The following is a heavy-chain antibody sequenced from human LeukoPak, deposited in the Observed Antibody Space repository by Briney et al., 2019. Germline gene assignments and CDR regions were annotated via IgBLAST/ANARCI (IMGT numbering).Heavy chain of an antibody. Sequence: ASVKVSCKASGYTFTGYYMHWVRQAPGQGLEWMGWISPNSGGTNYAQKFQGRVTMTRDTSISTAYMELSRLRSDDTAVYYCARIAYCGGDCFYGMDVWGQGTTVTVSS. CDR1: GYTFTGYY. V-gene: IGHV1-2*02. J-gene: IGHJ6*02. D-gene: IGHD2-21*02. CDR2: ISPNSGGT. CDR3: ARIAYCGGDCFYGMDV.